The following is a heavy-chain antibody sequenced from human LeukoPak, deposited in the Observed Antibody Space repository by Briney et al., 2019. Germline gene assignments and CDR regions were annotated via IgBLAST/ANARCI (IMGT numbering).Heavy chain of an antibody. V-gene: IGHV3-11*01. Sequence: GGSLRLSCAASGFTFSDYYMSWIRQAPGKGMEWVSYISSSGSTIYYADSVKGRFTISRDNAKNSLYLQMNSLRAEDTAVYYCARFKSSEYSSSSNAFDIWAKGQWSPSLQ. D-gene: IGHD6-6*01. CDR1: GFTFSDYY. CDR2: ISSSGSTI. CDR3: ARFKSSEYSSSSNAFDI. J-gene: IGHJ3*02.